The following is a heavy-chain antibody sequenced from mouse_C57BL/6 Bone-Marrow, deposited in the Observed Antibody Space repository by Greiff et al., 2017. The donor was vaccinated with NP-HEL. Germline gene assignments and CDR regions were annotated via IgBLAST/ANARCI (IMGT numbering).Heavy chain of an antibody. J-gene: IGHJ4*01. CDR1: GFTFSDYY. CDR2: ISNGGGST. CDR3: ARQNSDYYGSSFYAMDY. V-gene: IGHV5-12*01. Sequence: EVQGVESGGGLVQPGGSLKLSCAASGFTFSDYYMYWVRQTPEQRLEWVAYISNGGGSTYYPDTVKGRFTISRDNAKNTLYLQMSRLKSEDTAMYYCARQNSDYYGSSFYAMDYWGQGTSVTVSS. D-gene: IGHD1-1*01.